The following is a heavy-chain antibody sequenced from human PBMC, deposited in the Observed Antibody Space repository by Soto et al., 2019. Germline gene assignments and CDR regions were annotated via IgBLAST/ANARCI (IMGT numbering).Heavy chain of an antibody. D-gene: IGHD2-2*01. Sequence: PSETLSLTCTVSGGSISSYYWSWIRQPPGKGLEWIGYIYYSGSTNYNPSLKSRVTISVDTSKNQFSLKLSSVTAADTAVYYCARDVPSGDYMDVWGKGTTVTVSS. CDR2: IYYSGST. J-gene: IGHJ6*03. V-gene: IGHV4-59*01. CDR1: GGSISSYY. CDR3: ARDVPSGDYMDV.